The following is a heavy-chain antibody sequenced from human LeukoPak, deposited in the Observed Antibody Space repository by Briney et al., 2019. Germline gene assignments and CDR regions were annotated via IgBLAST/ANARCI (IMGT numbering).Heavy chain of an antibody. CDR2: ISGSGGSK. CDR1: GFTFRSYA. CDR3: AKARVSYAYNWFDP. Sequence: GGTLTLSCAVSGFTFRSYAMSWVRQAPGKGLEGVADISGSGGSKYYADPEKGRFTISRDNKKNTVYLKKNSLRAEDTAVYYCAKARVSYAYNWFDPWGQGTLVTVSS. D-gene: IGHD3-16*01. V-gene: IGHV3-23*01. J-gene: IGHJ5*02.